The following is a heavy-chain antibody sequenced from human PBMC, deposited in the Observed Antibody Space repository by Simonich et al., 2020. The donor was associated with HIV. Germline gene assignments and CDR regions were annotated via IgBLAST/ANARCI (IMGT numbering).Heavy chain of an antibody. CDR2: IRNSSSTI. J-gene: IGHJ4*02. CDR3: ARPARSGTFFEY. V-gene: IGHV3-48*01. D-gene: IGHD3-10*01. Sequence: EVQLVESGGGWVQPGGSLRLSCAASVFTFSSYSMNWVRQAPEKGLGWVTYIRNSSSTIYYADSVKGRFTISRDKAKNSLYLQMNSLRAEDTAVYYCARPARSGTFFEYWGQGTLVTVSS. CDR1: VFTFSSYS.